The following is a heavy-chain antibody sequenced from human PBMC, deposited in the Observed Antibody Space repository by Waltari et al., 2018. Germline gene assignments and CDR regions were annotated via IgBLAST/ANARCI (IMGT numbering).Heavy chain of an antibody. V-gene: IGHV4-59*11. Sequence: QVQLQESGPGLVKPSGTLSLTCPVPGGSIGNHFWIWIRQPPGKGLEWIGYIYYTGNTDYNPSLKGRVTISVDTSKNQFSLKLSSVTAADTAVYYCARGKYSSSSGDYWGQGTLVTVSS. J-gene: IGHJ4*02. CDR2: IYYTGNT. D-gene: IGHD6-6*01. CDR1: GGSIGNHF. CDR3: ARGKYSSSSGDY.